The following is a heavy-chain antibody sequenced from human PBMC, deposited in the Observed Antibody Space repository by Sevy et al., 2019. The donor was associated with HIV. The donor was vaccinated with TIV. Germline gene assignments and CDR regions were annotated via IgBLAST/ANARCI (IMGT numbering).Heavy chain of an antibody. J-gene: IGHJ5*02. CDR2: ISGSGGST. CDR3: AKDPIRTDYDFWSVTADWFDP. V-gene: IGHV3-23*01. Sequence: GGSLRLSCAASGFTFNTHVMNWVRQAPGKGLEWVSAISGSGGSTYYADSVKDRFTISRDNSKNTLYLQMNSLRAEDTAVYYCAKDPIRTDYDFWSVTADWFDPWGQGTLVTVSS. D-gene: IGHD3-3*01. CDR1: GFTFNTHV.